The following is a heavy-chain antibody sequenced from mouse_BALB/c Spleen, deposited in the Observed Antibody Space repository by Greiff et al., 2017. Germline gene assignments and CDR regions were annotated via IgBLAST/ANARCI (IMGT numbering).Heavy chain of an antibody. Sequence: EVKLQESGPELVKPGASVKMSCKASGYTFTSYVMHWVKQKPGQGLEWIGYINPYNDGTKYNEKFKGKATLTSDKSSSTAYMELSSLTSEDSAVYYCASYYGVSWGQGTLVTVSA. CDR3: ASYYGVS. V-gene: IGHV1-14*01. CDR1: GYTFTSYV. CDR2: INPYNDGT. D-gene: IGHD2-13*01. J-gene: IGHJ3*01.